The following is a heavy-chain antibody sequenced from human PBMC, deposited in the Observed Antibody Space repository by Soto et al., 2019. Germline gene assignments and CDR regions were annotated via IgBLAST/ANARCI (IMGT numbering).Heavy chain of an antibody. D-gene: IGHD3-22*01. J-gene: IGHJ6*02. CDR1: GYTFTSYY. CDR3: ARVSRSSGYYHGF. CDR2: INPSGGST. Sequence: ASVKVSCKTSGYTFTSYYMNWVRPAPGQGLEWMGIINPSGGSTSYAQKFQGRVTMTRDTSTSTVYMELSSLRSEDTAVYYFARVSRSSGYYHGFSGQGSPVLVSS. V-gene: IGHV1-46*01.